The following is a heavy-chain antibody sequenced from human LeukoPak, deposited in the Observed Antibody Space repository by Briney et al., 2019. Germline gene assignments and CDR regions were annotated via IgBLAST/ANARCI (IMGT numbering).Heavy chain of an antibody. CDR1: GGSISSYY. J-gene: IGHJ4*02. Sequence: SETLSLTCTVSGGSISSYYWSWIRQPPGKGLEWIGYIYYSGSTNYNPSLKSRVTISVDTSKNQFSLKLSSVTAADTAVYYCAREVADSSGYYAFDYWGQGTLVTVSS. CDR2: IYYSGST. CDR3: AREVADSSGYYAFDY. D-gene: IGHD3-22*01. V-gene: IGHV4-59*01.